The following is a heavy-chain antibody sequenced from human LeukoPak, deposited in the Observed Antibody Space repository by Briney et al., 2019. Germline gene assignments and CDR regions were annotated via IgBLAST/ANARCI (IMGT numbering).Heavy chain of an antibody. CDR2: IYPGDSDT. D-gene: IGHD1-26*01. J-gene: IGHJ4*02. CDR3: AGWVGATSRGLRY. CDR1: GYSFTNYC. V-gene: IGHV5-51*01. Sequence: GESLKIPCSAAGYSFTNYCSAWVRHMPGKGLEWLGIIYPGDSDTRYSPSFQGQVTISADKSISTAYLQWSSLKASDTAMYYCAGWVGATSRGLRYWGQGTLVTVSS.